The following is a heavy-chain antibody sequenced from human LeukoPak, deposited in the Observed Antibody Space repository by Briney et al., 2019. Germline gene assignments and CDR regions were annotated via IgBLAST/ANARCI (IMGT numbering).Heavy chain of an antibody. J-gene: IGHJ4*02. CDR1: GFTFSSYG. CDR2: ISYDGSNK. D-gene: IGHD6-19*01. Sequence: GRSLRLSCAASGFTFSSYGMHWVRQAPGKGLEWVAVISYDGSNKYYADSVKGRFTISRDNSKNTLYLQMNSLRAEDTAVYYCAKGSGYSSGWGWDYFDYWGQGTLVTVSS. CDR3: AKGSGYSSGWGWDYFDY. V-gene: IGHV3-30*18.